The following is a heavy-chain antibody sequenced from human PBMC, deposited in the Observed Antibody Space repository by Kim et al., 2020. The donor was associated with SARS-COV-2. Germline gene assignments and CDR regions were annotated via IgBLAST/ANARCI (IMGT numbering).Heavy chain of an antibody. J-gene: IGHJ4*02. CDR3: ARHTRPQGGTCDY. V-gene: IGHV4-59*08. CDR2: THYTGGT. D-gene: IGHD1-26*01. CDR1: GGSITAHY. Sequence: SETLSLTCTVSGGSITAHYWSWIRQPPGKGLEWIGYTHYTGGTNYNPSLESRVAMSVDTSKSQVSLRVSSVTAADTALYYCARHTRPQGGTCDYLGPGNL.